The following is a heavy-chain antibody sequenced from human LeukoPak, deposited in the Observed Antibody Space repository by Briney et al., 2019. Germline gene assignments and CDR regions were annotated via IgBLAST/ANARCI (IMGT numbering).Heavy chain of an antibody. V-gene: IGHV3-73*01. CDR1: GFTFGDYA. CDR2: IRSKANNYAT. D-gene: IGHD2-15*01. Sequence: GGSLRLSCTASGFTFGDYAMSWFRQAPGKGLEWVGRIRSKANNYATAYVASVKGRFTISRDDSKNTAFLQMNSLKTEDTAVYYCTSNYCSGGSCYLYWGQGTLVTVSS. CDR3: TSNYCSGGSCYLY. J-gene: IGHJ4*02.